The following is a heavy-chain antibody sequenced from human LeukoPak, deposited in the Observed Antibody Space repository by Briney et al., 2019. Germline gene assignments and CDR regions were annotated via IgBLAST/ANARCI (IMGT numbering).Heavy chain of an antibody. Sequence: GRSLRLSCAASGFTFSSYGMHWVRQAPGKGLEWVAVIWYDGSNKYYADSVKGRFTISRDNSKNTLYLQMNSLRAEDTAVYYCARGAQWSAPHWFDPWGQGTLVTVSP. D-gene: IGHD6-19*01. CDR1: GFTFSSYG. CDR3: ARGAQWSAPHWFDP. CDR2: IWYDGSNK. V-gene: IGHV3-33*01. J-gene: IGHJ5*02.